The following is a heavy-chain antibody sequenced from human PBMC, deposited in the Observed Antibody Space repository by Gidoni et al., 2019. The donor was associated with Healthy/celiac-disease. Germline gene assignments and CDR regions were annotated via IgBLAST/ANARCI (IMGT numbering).Heavy chain of an antibody. CDR3: ARATEYYYGSGSDAFDI. V-gene: IGHV4-31*03. Sequence: QVQLQESGPGLVKPSQPLSLPSTVSGGPISSGGFYWRWIRQHPGKGLEWIGYIYSSGRTYYNPSLKSRVTISVDTSKNQFSLKLSSVTDADPAVYYCARATEYYYGSGSDAFDIWGQGTMVTVSS. J-gene: IGHJ3*02. CDR2: IYSSGRT. D-gene: IGHD3-10*01. CDR1: GGPISSGGFY.